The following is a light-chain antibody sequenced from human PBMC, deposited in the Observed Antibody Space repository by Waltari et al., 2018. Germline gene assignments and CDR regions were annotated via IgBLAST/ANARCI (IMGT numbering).Light chain of an antibody. V-gene: IGKV4-1*01. CDR1: QSVFWNSNKNNY. Sequence: IVMTQSPDSLAVSLRERATINFWSIQSVFWNSNKNNYLAWYQHKPGQPPKLLFYWASTREYGVPDRFSGSGSGTDFTLTINNLQAEDVAVYYCQQYYSFPLTFGGGTKVEIE. J-gene: IGKJ4*01. CDR3: QQYYSFPLT. CDR2: WAS.